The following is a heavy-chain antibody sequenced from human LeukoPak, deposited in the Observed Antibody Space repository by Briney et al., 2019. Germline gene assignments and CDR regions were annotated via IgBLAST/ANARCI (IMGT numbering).Heavy chain of an antibody. CDR3: ASGYYYGSGSYYHY. Sequence: PSETLSLTCAVYGVSFSGYYWSWIRQPPGKGLEWIGYIYYSGSTNYNPSLKSRVTISVDTSKNQFSLKLSSVTAADTAVDYCASGYYYGSGSYYHYWGQGTLVTVSS. CDR2: IYYSGST. V-gene: IGHV4-59*01. D-gene: IGHD3-10*01. J-gene: IGHJ4*02. CDR1: GVSFSGYY.